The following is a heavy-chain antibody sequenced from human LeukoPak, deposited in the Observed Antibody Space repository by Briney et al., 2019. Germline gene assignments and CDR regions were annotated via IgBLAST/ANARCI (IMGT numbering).Heavy chain of an antibody. D-gene: IGHD3-16*01. CDR3: AREWGRW. Sequence: GGSLRLSCAASGFIFNDYYMTWFRQAPGKGPEWVSYITNSGTTIHRDSVKGRLTISRDNAKNSLYLQMNSLRVEDTALYYCAREWGRWGGQGTMVIVSS. V-gene: IGHV3-11*04. CDR2: ITNSGTTI. CDR1: GFIFNDYY. J-gene: IGHJ3*01.